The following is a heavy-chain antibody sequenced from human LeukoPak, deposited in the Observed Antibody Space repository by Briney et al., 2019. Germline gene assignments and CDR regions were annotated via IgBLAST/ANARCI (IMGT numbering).Heavy chain of an antibody. CDR2: IYTSGST. D-gene: IGHD3-22*01. Sequence: SETLSLTCTVSGGSISSYYWSWIRQPAGKGLEWIGRIYTSGSTNYNPSLKSRVTMSVDTSKNQFSLKLSSVTAADTAVYYCARGALLGSSGRIDYWGQGTLVTVSS. J-gene: IGHJ4*02. V-gene: IGHV4-4*07. CDR3: ARGALLGSSGRIDY. CDR1: GGSISSYY.